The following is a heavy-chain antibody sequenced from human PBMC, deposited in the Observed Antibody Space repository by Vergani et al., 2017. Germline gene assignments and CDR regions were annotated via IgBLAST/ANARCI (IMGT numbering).Heavy chain of an antibody. CDR2: IYASGLT. CDR1: GASISSGSKY. D-gene: IGHD4-23*01. V-gene: IGHV4-61*02. J-gene: IGHJ4*02. Sequence: QVQLQESGPGLVKPSQTLSLTCTVSGASISSGSKYWSWIRQPAGKGLEWIGRIYASGLTNYNPSLKSRVSISVDTSKNQLSLKLSSFTAADTAVYYCARGVSGGHDYWGQGTLVTVSS. CDR3: ARGVSGGHDY.